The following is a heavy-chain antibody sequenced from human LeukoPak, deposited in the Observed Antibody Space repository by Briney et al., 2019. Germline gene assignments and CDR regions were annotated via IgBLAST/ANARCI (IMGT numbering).Heavy chain of an antibody. J-gene: IGHJ4*02. CDR2: IYPGDSDT. D-gene: IGHD6-13*01. CDR3: ARGIEAAAVTIFDY. CDR1: GYSFTNYW. Sequence: GESLKISCKGSGYSFTNYWIGWVRQMPGRGPEWMGIIYPGDSDTRYSPPFQGQVTISADKSISTAYLQWSSLKASDTAMYYCARGIEAAAVTIFDYWGQGALVTVSS. V-gene: IGHV5-51*01.